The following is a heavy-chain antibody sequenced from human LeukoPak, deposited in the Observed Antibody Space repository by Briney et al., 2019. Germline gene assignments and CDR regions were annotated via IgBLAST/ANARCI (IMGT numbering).Heavy chain of an antibody. J-gene: IGHJ4*02. Sequence: GGSLRLSCGASGFTFNTYGMSWVRQAPGKGLEWVSGISGSGRRTYYADSVKGRFTISRDNSQNTLYLQMNSLRDEDTAVYYCAKDGLQFLKWLISALDSWGQGTLVTVSS. CDR1: GFTFNTYG. CDR3: AKDGLQFLKWLISALDS. V-gene: IGHV3-23*01. D-gene: IGHD3-3*01. CDR2: ISGSGRRT.